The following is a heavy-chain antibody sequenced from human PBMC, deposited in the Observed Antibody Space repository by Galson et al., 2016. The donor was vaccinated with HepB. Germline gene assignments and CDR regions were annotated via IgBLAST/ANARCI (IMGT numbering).Heavy chain of an antibody. CDR1: GFTVSSNY. V-gene: IGHV3-66*01. CDR3: ARGAMWQGLNFDY. D-gene: IGHD2-21*01. CDR2: IYDGGST. J-gene: IGHJ4*02. Sequence: SLRLSCAASGFTVSSNYMSWVRQAPGKGLEWVSIIYDGGSTSYADSVKDRFTISRDNSKNTVNLQMNSLRGDDTAVYCCARGAMWQGLNFDYWGQGTLVTVAS.